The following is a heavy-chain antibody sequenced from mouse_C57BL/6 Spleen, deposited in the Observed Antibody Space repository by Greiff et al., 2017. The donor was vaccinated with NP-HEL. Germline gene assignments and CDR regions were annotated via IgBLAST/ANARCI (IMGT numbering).Heavy chain of an antibody. CDR1: GYTFTEYT. V-gene: IGHV1-62-2*01. D-gene: IGHD2-2*01. CDR2: FYPGSGST. CDR3: ARRLWLRPDWYFDG. Sequence: QVHVKQSGAELVKPGASVKLSCKASGYTFTEYTIHWVKQRSGQGLEWIGWFYPGSGSTKYNEKFKDKATLTADKSSSTVYMELSRLTSEDSAVYFCARRLWLRPDWYFDGWGTGTTVTVSS. J-gene: IGHJ1*03.